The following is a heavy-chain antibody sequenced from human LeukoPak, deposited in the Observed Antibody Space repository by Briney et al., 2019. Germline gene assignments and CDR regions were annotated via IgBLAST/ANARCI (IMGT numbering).Heavy chain of an antibody. CDR3: AKAWLDYGDYWDWFDP. J-gene: IGHJ5*02. V-gene: IGHV3-30*18. CDR1: GFTFISYG. D-gene: IGHD4-17*01. Sequence: PGSSLRLSCSASGFTFISYGMHWVRQAPGKGLEWVAVISYDGSNKYYADSVKGRFTISRDNSKNTLYLQMNSLRAEDTAVYYCAKAWLDYGDYWDWFDPWSQGTLVTVSS. CDR2: ISYDGSNK.